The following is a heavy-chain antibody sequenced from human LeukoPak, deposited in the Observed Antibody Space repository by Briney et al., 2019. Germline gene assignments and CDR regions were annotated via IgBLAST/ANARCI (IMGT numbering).Heavy chain of an antibody. CDR1: GFTFSSYW. D-gene: IGHD4-17*01. Sequence: PGGSLRLSCAASGFTFSSYWMHWVRQAPGKGLVWVSRINSDGSSTSYADSVKGRFTISRDNSKNTLYLQMNSLRVEDTAVYYCANKAGYGASDYWGQGTLVTVSS. J-gene: IGHJ4*02. V-gene: IGHV3-74*01. CDR3: ANKAGYGASDY. CDR2: INSDGSST.